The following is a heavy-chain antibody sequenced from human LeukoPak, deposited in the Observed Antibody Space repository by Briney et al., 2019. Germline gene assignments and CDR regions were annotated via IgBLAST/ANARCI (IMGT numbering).Heavy chain of an antibody. V-gene: IGHV4-38-2*01. CDR1: GYSISSGYY. CDR2: IYHSGST. J-gene: IGHJ4*02. CDR3: ARVPSGYYVDY. Sequence: KSSETLSLTCAVSGYSISSGYYWGWIRQPPGKGLEWIGSIYHSGSTYYNPSLKSRVTISVDTSKNQFSLKLSSVTAADTAVYYCARVPSGYYVDYWGQGTLVTVSS. D-gene: IGHD3-3*01.